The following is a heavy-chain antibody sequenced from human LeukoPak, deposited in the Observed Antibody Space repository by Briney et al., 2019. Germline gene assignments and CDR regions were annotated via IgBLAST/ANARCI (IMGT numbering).Heavy chain of an antibody. Sequence: GGSLRLSCAASGFTFSSYWMNWVRQAPGKGLVWVSRIASDGRSTTYADSVKGRFSISRDNAKNTLYLQMNNLRVEDTAVYYCARGRPHGNDYWGQGTLVTVSS. CDR3: ARGRPHGNDY. D-gene: IGHD4-23*01. CDR2: IASDGRST. V-gene: IGHV3-74*01. CDR1: GFTFSSYW. J-gene: IGHJ4*02.